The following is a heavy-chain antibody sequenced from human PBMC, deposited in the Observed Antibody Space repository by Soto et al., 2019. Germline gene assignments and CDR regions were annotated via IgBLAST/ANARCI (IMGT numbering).Heavy chain of an antibody. D-gene: IGHD2-2*01. Sequence: EASVKVSCKASGYTFTSYGISWVRQAPGQGLEWMGWISAYNGNTNYAQKLQGRVTMTTDTSTSTAYMLLRSLRSDDTAVYYCARAGGVVPAAGFTTDYYYYMDVWGKGTTVTVSS. CDR1: GYTFTSYG. CDR3: ARAGGVVPAAGFTTDYYYYMDV. CDR2: ISAYNGNT. J-gene: IGHJ6*03. V-gene: IGHV1-18*01.